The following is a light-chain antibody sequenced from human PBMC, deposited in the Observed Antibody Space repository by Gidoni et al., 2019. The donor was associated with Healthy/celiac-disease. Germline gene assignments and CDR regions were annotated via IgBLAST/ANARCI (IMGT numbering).Light chain of an antibody. V-gene: IGKV3-15*01. CDR3: QQYNNWPLYT. J-gene: IGKJ2*01. CDR2: GAS. Sequence: EIVMTQSPATLSVSPGERATLPCTASQSVSSNLAWYQQKPGQAPRLLIYGASTRATGSPARFSGSGSGTEFTLTISSLQSEDFAVYYCQQYNNWPLYTFGQGTKLEIK. CDR1: QSVSSN.